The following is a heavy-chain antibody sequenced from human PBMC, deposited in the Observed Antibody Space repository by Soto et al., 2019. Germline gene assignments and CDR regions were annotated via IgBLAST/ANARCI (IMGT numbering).Heavy chain of an antibody. CDR3: ARHHVRGRTILGAAEF. V-gene: IGHV4-34*12. CDR1: GGSLSGYY. D-gene: IGHD1-26*01. J-gene: IGHJ4*02. Sequence: QVQLQQWGAGLLKPSETLSLTCAVYGGSLSGYYWSWIRQPPGKALEWIGEFIHSGNSSYNPSLKCRVTISVDTSKNQLFLNLSSVTAADTAMYYCARHHVRGRTILGAAEFWGQGTLVTVSS. CDR2: FIHSGNS.